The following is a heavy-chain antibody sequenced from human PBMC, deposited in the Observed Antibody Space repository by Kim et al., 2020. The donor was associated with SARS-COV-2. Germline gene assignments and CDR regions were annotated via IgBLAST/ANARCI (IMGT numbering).Heavy chain of an antibody. J-gene: IGHJ3*01. CDR3: TSPVLGAEINAFDL. CDR2: IYSGTT. V-gene: IGHV4-39*01. Sequence: SETLSLTCTVSGASMTDSGYYYCGWIRQPPGKGLEYIGRIYSGTTYYNPSLKRRVTISEDTSKNQSYLRVSSVTAADTAMYYCTSPVLGAEINAFDLGGQGTMVT. CDR1: GASMTDSGYYY. D-gene: IGHD3-10*02.